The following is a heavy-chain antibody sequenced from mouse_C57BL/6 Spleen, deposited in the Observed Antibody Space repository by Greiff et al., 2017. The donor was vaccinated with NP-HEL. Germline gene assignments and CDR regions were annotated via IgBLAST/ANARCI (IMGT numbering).Heavy chain of an antibody. CDR2: FYPGSGSI. Sequence: QVQLKESGAELVKPGASVKLSCKASGYTFTEYTIHWVKQRSGQGLEWIGWFYPGSGSIKYNEKFKDKATLTADKSSSTVYMELSRLTSEDSAVYFCARQRDYYGSFDYWGQGTTLTVSS. V-gene: IGHV1-62-2*01. CDR3: ARQRDYYGSFDY. CDR1: GYTFTEYT. J-gene: IGHJ2*01. D-gene: IGHD1-1*01.